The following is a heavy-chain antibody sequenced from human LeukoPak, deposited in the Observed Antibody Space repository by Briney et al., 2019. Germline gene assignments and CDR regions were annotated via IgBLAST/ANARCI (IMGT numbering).Heavy chain of an antibody. J-gene: IGHJ3*02. V-gene: IGHV4-59*01. CDR2: IYYSGST. CDR3: AREGAAGDHDAFDI. CDR1: GGSISSYY. Sequence: PSETLSLTCTVSGGSISSYYWSWIRQPPGKGLEWLGYIYYSGSTDYNPSLKSRVTISVDTSKNQFSLKLSSVTAADTAVYYCAREGAAGDHDAFDIWGQGTMVTVSS. D-gene: IGHD6-13*01.